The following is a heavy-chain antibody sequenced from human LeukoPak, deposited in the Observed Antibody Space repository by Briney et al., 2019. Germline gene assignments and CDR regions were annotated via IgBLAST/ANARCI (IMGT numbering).Heavy chain of an antibody. CDR1: GYTFTSYG. CDR2: ISAYNGNT. V-gene: IGHV1-18*01. CDR3: ARHTGSLYDFWSGYIDY. J-gene: IGHJ4*02. D-gene: IGHD3-3*01. Sequence: ASVKVSCKASGYTFTSYGISWVRQAPGQGLEWTGWISAYNGNTNYAQKLQGRVTMTTDTSTSTAYMELRSLRSDDTAVYYCARHTGSLYDFWSGYIDYWGQGTLVTVSS.